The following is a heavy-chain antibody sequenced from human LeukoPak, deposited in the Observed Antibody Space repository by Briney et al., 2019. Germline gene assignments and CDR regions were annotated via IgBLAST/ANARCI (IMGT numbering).Heavy chain of an antibody. V-gene: IGHV3-9*01. D-gene: IGHD6-13*01. CDR1: GFIFDDYA. Sequence: GGSLRLSCAASGFIFDDYAMHWVRQAPGKGLEWVSGISWNSGSIGYADSVKGRFTISRDNAKNSLYLQMNSLRAEDTALYYCAKGRSSWYDAFDYWGQGTLVTVSS. J-gene: IGHJ4*02. CDR3: AKGRSSWYDAFDY. CDR2: ISWNSGSI.